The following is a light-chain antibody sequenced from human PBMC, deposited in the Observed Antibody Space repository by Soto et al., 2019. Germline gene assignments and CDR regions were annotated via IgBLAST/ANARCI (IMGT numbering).Light chain of an antibody. CDR3: QQYNTYWT. CDR1: QTISHW. V-gene: IGKV1-5*01. J-gene: IGKJ1*01. CDR2: DAS. Sequence: DIHLTQSPSTLSASVGDRLTITCRASQTISHWLAWYQQKPGKAPKLLIFDASSLENGVPSRFSGSVSGTEFTLTTTGLKPDDFATYYCQQYNTYWTFGQGTKVDI.